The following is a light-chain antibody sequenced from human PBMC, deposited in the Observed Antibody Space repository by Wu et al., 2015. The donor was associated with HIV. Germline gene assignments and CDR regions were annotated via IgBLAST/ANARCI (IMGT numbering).Light chain of an antibody. J-gene: IGKJ4*01. V-gene: IGKV3-11*01. CDR1: QSVGRS. CDR2: DAS. CDR3: QQRADWPLT. Sequence: EIVLTQSPATLSLSPGERATLSCRASQSVGRSSAWYQQKPGQAPKLLIYDASNRATGVPPRFSGSGSGTDFTLTISNLEPEDFAVYYCQQRADWPLTFGGGTKVEIK.